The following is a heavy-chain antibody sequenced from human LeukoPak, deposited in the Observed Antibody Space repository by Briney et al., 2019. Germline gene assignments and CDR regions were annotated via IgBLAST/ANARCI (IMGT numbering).Heavy chain of an antibody. CDR3: ARDGYDYVWGSYRSDY. CDR2: ISAYNGNT. Sequence: ASVKVSCKASGYTFTSYGISWVRQAPGQGLEWMGWISAYNGNTNYAQKLQGRVTMTTDTSTSTAYMELRSLRSDDTAVYYCARDGYDYVWGSYRSDYWGQGTLVTVSS. V-gene: IGHV1-18*01. J-gene: IGHJ4*02. CDR1: GYTFTSYG. D-gene: IGHD3-16*02.